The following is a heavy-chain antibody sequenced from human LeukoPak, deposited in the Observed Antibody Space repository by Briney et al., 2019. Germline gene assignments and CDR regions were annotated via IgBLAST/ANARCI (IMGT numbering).Heavy chain of an antibody. J-gene: IGHJ4*02. CDR3: AYHRPYGSGYYFDY. V-gene: IGHV3-23*01. D-gene: IGHD3-10*01. CDR2: ISGSGGST. CDR1: GFTFSSYA. Sequence: GGSLRLSCAASGFTFSSYAMSWVRQAPGKGLEWASAISGSGGSTYYADSVKGRFTISRDNSKNTLYLQMNSLRAEDTAVYYCAYHRPYGSGYYFDYWGQGTLVTVSS.